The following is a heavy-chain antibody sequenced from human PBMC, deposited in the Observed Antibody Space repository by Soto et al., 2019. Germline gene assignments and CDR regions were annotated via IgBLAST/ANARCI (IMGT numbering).Heavy chain of an antibody. Sequence: GGSLRLSCAASGFTFSSYGMHWVRQAPGKGLEWVAVIWYDGSNKYYADSVKGRFTISRDNSKNTLYLQMNSLRAEDTAVYYCARDPTPTEYCSGGSCYWAAFDIWGQGTMVTVSS. J-gene: IGHJ3*02. CDR1: GFTFSSYG. CDR2: IWYDGSNK. D-gene: IGHD2-15*01. V-gene: IGHV3-33*01. CDR3: ARDPTPTEYCSGGSCYWAAFDI.